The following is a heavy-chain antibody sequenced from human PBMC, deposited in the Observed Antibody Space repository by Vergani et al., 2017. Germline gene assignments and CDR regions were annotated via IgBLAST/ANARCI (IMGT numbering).Heavy chain of an antibody. D-gene: IGHD2-2*01. V-gene: IGHV3-74*01. J-gene: IGHJ6*02. CDR2: INSDGSST. CDR3: ARGGDDIVVVPAATPVAGPYGMDV. Sequence: EVQLVESGGGLVQPGGSLRLSCAASGFTFSSYWMHWVRQAPGKGLVWVSRINSDGSSTSYADSVKGRFTISRDNAKNTLYLQMNSLRAEDTAVYYCARGGDDIVVVPAATPVAGPYGMDVWGQGTTVTVSS. CDR1: GFTFSSYW.